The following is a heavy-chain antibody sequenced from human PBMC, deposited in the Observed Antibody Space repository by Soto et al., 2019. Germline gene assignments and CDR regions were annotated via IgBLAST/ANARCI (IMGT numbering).Heavy chain of an antibody. CDR3: ARVDEPRVTGGRYERGNFDY. CDR1: GFTFSRYW. V-gene: IGHV3-7*03. D-gene: IGHD6-19*01. J-gene: IGHJ4*02. Sequence: EVQLLESGGTLVAPGESLRLSCAASGFTFSRYWLTWVRQAPGKGLEWVANINQEGTEKNYEDSLKGRFTISRDNAKSSLSLQMNSLRVEDTAMYYCARVDEPRVTGGRYERGNFDYWGQGTQVIVSS. CDR2: INQEGTEK.